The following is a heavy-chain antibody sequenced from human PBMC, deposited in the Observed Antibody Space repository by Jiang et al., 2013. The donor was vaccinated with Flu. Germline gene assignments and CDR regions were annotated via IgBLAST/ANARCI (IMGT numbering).Heavy chain of an antibody. CDR3: AKPLHIVVVIADHFDY. CDR2: ISGSGGST. Sequence: SAISGSGGSTYYADSVKGRFTISRDNSKNTLYLQMNSLRAEDTAVYYCAKPLHIVVVIADHFDYWGQGTLVTVSS. D-gene: IGHD2-21*01. J-gene: IGHJ4*02. V-gene: IGHV3-23*01.